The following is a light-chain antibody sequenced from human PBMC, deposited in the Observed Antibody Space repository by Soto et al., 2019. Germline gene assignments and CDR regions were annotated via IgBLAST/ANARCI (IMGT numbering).Light chain of an antibody. J-gene: IGKJ1*01. V-gene: IGKV3-20*01. CDR1: QSVSSNF. CDR3: QQYGSSPRT. CDR2: GTS. Sequence: EIVLTQSPGTLSLSPGERATLSCRASQSVSSNFLAWYQQKPGQAPRLLIYGTSSRATGIPDRFGGSGSGTDFTLTISRLEPEDFVVYYCQQYGSSPRTFGQGTKVEIK.